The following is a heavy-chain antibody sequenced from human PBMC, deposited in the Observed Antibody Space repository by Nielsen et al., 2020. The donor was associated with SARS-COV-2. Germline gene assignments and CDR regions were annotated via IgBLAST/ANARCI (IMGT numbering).Heavy chain of an antibody. V-gene: IGHV3-74*01. D-gene: IGHD3-10*01. CDR2: INSDGSRT. Sequence: GGSLRLSCAASGFTFSSYWMHWVRQAPGKGLVWVSHINSDGSRTNYADSVKGRFTISRDNAKNMLYLQMNSLRAEDTAVYYCARDKFGAFDYWGQGTLVTVSS. J-gene: IGHJ4*02. CDR3: ARDKFGAFDY. CDR1: GFTFSSYW.